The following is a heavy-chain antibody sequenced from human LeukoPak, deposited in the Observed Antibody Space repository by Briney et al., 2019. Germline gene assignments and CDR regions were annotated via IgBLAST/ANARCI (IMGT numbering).Heavy chain of an antibody. CDR2: IYSGGST. Sequence: GGSLRLSCAASGLTVTSNYMTWVRQAPGKGLEWVSLIYSGGSTYYADSVKGRFIISRDNSKNTLSLQMKSLRAEDTAVYYCARVRSSGWPYHWFDPWGQGTVVIVSS. CDR3: ARVRSSGWPYHWFDP. CDR1: GLTVTSNY. V-gene: IGHV3-66*01. J-gene: IGHJ5*02. D-gene: IGHD6-19*01.